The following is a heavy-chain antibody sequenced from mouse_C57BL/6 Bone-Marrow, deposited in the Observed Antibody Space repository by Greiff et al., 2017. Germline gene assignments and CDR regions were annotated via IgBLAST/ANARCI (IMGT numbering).Heavy chain of an antibody. Sequence: QVKLQQPGAELVRPGSSVKLSCKASGYTFTSYWMHWVKQRPIQGLEWIGNIDPSDSETHSHQQFKDKAPLTVDKSSSTAYMQLSSLTSEYSAVDYCARENSSGYSFAYWGQGTLVTVSA. V-gene: IGHV1-52*01. D-gene: IGHD3-2*02. CDR2: IDPSDSET. CDR1: GYTFTSYW. J-gene: IGHJ3*01. CDR3: ARENSSGYSFAY.